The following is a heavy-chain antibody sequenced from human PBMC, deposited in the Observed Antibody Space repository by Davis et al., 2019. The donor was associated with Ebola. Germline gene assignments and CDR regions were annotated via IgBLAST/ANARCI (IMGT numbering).Heavy chain of an antibody. CDR3: AREGYYDFWSGYYYDY. J-gene: IGHJ4*02. D-gene: IGHD3-3*01. CDR2: MNPNSGNT. V-gene: IGHV1-8*01. CDR1: GYTFTSYD. Sequence: ASVKVSCKASGYTFTSYDINWVRQAPGQGLEWMGWMNPNSGNTGYAQKFQGRVTMTRNTSISTAYMELSSLRSEDTAVYYCAREGYYDFWSGYYYDYWGQGTLVTVSS.